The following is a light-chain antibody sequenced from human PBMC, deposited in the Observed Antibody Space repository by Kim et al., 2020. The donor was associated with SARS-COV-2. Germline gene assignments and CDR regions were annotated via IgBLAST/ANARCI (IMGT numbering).Light chain of an antibody. CDR2: AAS. V-gene: IGKV1-27*01. Sequence: DIQMTQSPSSLSASVGHRVTITCRASQDISNYLAWFQLKPGKAPKLLIYAASALQPGVPSRFSGSGSGTDFTLTVTSLQPEDVATYYCQKCGSAPWTFGQGTKVDIK. CDR1: QDISNY. J-gene: IGKJ1*01. CDR3: QKCGSAPWT.